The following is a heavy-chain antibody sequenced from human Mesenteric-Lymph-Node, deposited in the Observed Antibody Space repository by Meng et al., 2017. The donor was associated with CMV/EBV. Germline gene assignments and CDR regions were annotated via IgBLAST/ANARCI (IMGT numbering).Heavy chain of an antibody. V-gene: IGHV3-7*01. CDR2: INQDGSEK. D-gene: IGHD1-26*01. Sequence: GESLKISCAASGFTFSTYWMSWVRQAPGKGLEWVANINQDGSEKYYVDSVKGRFTISRDNAKNTLYLQMNSLRAEDTAVYYCAREMSSGSLAFDYWGQGTLVTVSS. CDR1: GFTFSTYW. CDR3: AREMSSGSLAFDY. J-gene: IGHJ4*02.